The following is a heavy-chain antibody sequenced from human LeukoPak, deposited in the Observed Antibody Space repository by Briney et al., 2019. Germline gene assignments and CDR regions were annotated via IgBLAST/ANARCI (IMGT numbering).Heavy chain of an antibody. Sequence: SETLSLTCTVSGGSIGSSSYYWGWIRQPPGKGLEWIGSMSYSGSTYHSPSLRSRVTMSLDTSRNQFSLKLRSVTAADTAVYYCARGSSTGTTRLDYWGQGTLVTVSS. CDR1: GGSIGSSSYY. J-gene: IGHJ4*02. CDR3: ARGSSTGTTRLDY. CDR2: MSYSGST. D-gene: IGHD1-1*01. V-gene: IGHV4-39*01.